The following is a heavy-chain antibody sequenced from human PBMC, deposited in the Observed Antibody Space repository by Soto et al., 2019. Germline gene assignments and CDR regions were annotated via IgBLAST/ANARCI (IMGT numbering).Heavy chain of an antibody. Sequence: QVQLVQSGAELKKPGSSVRVSCKISGDSFSSYAISWVRQAPGEGLEWVGGITPIFETANYAQKFQCSGTITAVESTTTAYMEVTRLRAEDTAIFYCAASDSSSWQHDYWGQGTLITVSS. J-gene: IGHJ4*02. CDR1: GDSFSSYA. D-gene: IGHD6-13*01. CDR2: ITPIFETA. V-gene: IGHV1-69*01. CDR3: AASDSSSWQHDY.